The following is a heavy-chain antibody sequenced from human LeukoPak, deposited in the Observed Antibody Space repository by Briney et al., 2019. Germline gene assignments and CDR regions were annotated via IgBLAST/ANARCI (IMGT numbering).Heavy chain of an antibody. V-gene: IGHV4-61*02. Sequence: PSETLSLTCTVSGGSISSGSYYWSWIRQPAGKGLEWIGRIYTSGSTNYNPSLKSRVTISVDTSKNQFSLKLSSVTAADTAVYYCARGRFYWIQLWPTGGPFDYWGQGTLVTVSS. CDR2: IYTSGST. CDR3: ARGRFYWIQLWPTGGPFDY. D-gene: IGHD5-18*01. CDR1: GGSISSGSYY. J-gene: IGHJ4*02.